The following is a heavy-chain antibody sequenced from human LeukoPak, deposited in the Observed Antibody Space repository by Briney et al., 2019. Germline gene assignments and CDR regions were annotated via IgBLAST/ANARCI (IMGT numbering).Heavy chain of an antibody. CDR1: GFTFSDYW. J-gene: IGHJ4*02. CDR3: AKDLVVVVTSSYDY. CDR2: ISGTGGST. D-gene: IGHD2-21*02. V-gene: IGHV3-23*01. Sequence: GGSLRLSCIASGFTFSDYWMHWVRQAPGKGPVWVSAISGTGGSTYYADSVKGRFTISRDNSKNTVYLQMNNLRAEDTAVYYCAKDLVVVVTSSYDYWGQGTLVTVSS.